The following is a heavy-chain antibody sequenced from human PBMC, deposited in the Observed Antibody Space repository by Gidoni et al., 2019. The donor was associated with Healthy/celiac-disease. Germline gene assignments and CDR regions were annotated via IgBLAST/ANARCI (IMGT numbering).Heavy chain of an antibody. J-gene: IGHJ4*02. V-gene: IGHV3-30*18. D-gene: IGHD3-16*01. CDR3: AKGDEVTGFDY. CDR2: ISYDGSNK. Sequence: QVQLVESGGGVVQPGRSLRLSCAASGFTFSSYGMPWVRQAPGKWLEWVAVISYDGSNKYYADSVKGRFTISRDNSKNTLYLQMNSLRAEDTAVYYCAKGDEVTGFDYWGQGTLVTVSS. CDR1: GFTFSSYG.